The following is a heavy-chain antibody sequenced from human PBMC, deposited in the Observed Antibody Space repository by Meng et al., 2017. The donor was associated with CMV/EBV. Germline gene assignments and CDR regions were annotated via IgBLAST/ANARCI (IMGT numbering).Heavy chain of an antibody. J-gene: IGHJ4*02. D-gene: IGHD5-18*01. CDR2: IYWDDDK. CDR1: GFLIGTSGLG. V-gene: IGHV2-5*02. CDR3: AHLDTAKLHFDY. Sequence: QITLKESGPPLVNPTQTLLLSCAYAGFLIGTSGLGVGWLRQPPGKALEWLALIYWDDDKRYSPSLKSRLTITKDTSKNQVILTMTNMDPVDTATYYCAHLDTAKLHFDYWGQGTLVTVSS.